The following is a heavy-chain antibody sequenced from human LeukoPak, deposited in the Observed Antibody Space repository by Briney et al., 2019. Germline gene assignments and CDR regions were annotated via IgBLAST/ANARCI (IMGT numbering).Heavy chain of an antibody. J-gene: IGHJ6*02. CDR3: ARKGYYSAWGMDV. Sequence: GGSLRLSCAASGFTFSSNWMHWVRQGPGKGLVWVSRINSDGSGTSYADSVKGRFTISRDNAKNTLYLQMNSLRAEDTAVYYCARKGYYSAWGMDVWGQGTTVTVSS. V-gene: IGHV3-74*01. CDR1: GFTFSSNW. D-gene: IGHD6-19*01. CDR2: INSDGSGT.